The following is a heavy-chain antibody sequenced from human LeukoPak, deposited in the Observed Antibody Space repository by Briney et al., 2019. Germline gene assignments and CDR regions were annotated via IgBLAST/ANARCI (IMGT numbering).Heavy chain of an antibody. D-gene: IGHD3-10*01. J-gene: IGHJ3*02. CDR3: ARGVLLWFVISDAFDI. CDR1: GYTFTGYY. CDR2: INPNSGGT. Sequence: ASVKVSCKASGYTFTGYYMHWVRQAPGQGLEWMGWINPNSGGTNYAQKFQGRVTMTRDTSISTAYMELSRLRSDDTAVYYCARGVLLWFVISDAFDIWGQGTMVTVSS. V-gene: IGHV1-2*02.